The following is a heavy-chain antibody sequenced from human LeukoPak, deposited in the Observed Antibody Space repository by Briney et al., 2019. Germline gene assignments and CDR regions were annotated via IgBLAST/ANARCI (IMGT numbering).Heavy chain of an antibody. D-gene: IGHD2-2*01. CDR2: IYTSGTT. J-gene: IGHJ4*02. CDR1: GGSISSGYNY. CDR3: AKSGCSSSSCPGFL. Sequence: SETLSLTCTVSGGSISSGYNYWSWIPQPAGKGLEWIGRIYTSGTTNYNPSLKSRVTISQDTSNNQFSLKLRSVTAADTAVYYCAKSGCSSSSCPGFLWGQGTLVTVSS. V-gene: IGHV4-61*02.